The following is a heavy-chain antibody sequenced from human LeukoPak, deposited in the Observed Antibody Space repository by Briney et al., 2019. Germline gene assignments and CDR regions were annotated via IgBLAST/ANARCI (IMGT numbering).Heavy chain of an antibody. V-gene: IGHV1-2*02. CDR3: ARGLADWLLRLPDAFDI. CDR2: INPNSGGT. CDR1: GYTFTGYY. D-gene: IGHD3-9*01. J-gene: IGHJ3*02. Sequence: ASVKVSCKASGYTFTGYYMHWVRQAPGQGLEWMGWINPNSGGTNYAQKFQGRVTMTRDTSISTAYMELSRLRSDDTAVYYCARGLADWLLRLPDAFDIWGQGTMVTVSS.